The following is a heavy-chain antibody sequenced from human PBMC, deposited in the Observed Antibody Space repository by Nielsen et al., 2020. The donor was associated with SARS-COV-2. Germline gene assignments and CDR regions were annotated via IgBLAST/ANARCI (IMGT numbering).Heavy chain of an antibody. V-gene: IGHV3-30-3*01. CDR1: GFTFSKFP. Sequence: GESLKISCAASGFTFSKFPMHWVRQAPGKGLEWLAIISYGGDNEHYADSVKGRFTVSRDNSKDTLHLQMSSLNPEGTAVYFCARETLDHTSSFVDHWGQGTLVTVSS. D-gene: IGHD3-10*01. CDR3: ARETLDHTSSFVDH. CDR2: ISYGGDNE. J-gene: IGHJ5*02.